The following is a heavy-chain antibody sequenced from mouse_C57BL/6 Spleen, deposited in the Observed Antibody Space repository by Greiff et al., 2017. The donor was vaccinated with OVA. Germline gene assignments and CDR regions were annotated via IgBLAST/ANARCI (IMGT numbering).Heavy chain of an antibody. CDR2: IYPGNGDT. J-gene: IGHJ4*01. V-gene: IGHV1-5*01. D-gene: IGHD1-1*01. Sequence: VQLQQSGTVLVRPGASVKMSCKTSGYTFTSYWMHWVKQRPGQGLEWIGAIYPGNGDTSYNQKFKGKAKLTAVTSASTAYMELSSLTNADSAVYDSARVFYCSSSCALDYWGQGTTVTVSS. CDR1: GYTFTSYW. CDR3: ARVFYCSSSCALDY.